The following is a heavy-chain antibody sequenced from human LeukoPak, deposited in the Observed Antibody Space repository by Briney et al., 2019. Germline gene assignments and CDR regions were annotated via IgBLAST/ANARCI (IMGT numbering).Heavy chain of an antibody. CDR2: INPSGGST. Sequence: ASVKVSCKASGYTFTSYYMHWVRQAPGQGLEWMGIINPSGGSTSYAQKFQGRVAMTRDMSTSTVYMELSSLRSEDTAVYYCARGDIVVVPAATRLPFDPWGQGTLVTVSS. D-gene: IGHD2-2*01. J-gene: IGHJ5*02. V-gene: IGHV1-46*01. CDR1: GYTFTSYY. CDR3: ARGDIVVVPAATRLPFDP.